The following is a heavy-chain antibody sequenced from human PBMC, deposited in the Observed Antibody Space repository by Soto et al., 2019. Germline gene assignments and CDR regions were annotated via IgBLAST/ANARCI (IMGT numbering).Heavy chain of an antibody. D-gene: IGHD3-22*01. CDR1: GGSISSGGYY. J-gene: IGHJ3*02. Sequence: QVQLQESGPGLVKPSQTLSLTCTVSGGSISSGGYYWSWIRQHPGKGLEWIGYIYYSGSTYYNPSLKSRVTISVDTSKNQFSLKLSSVTAADTAVYYCARDRYYYDSSGYNDAFDIWGQGIMVTVSS. CDR3: ARDRYYYDSSGYNDAFDI. V-gene: IGHV4-31*03. CDR2: IYYSGST.